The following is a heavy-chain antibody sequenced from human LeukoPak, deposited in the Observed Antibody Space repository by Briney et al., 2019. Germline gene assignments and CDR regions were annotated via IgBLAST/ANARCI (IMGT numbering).Heavy chain of an antibody. Sequence: PGGSLRLSCAASGFTFSIYGMNWVRQAPGKGLEWLSYISGSGNTIYYADSVKGRFTISRHNAKNSLYLQMDSLRVEDTAIYYCARVMIRGWFDPWGQGTLVTVSS. CDR3: ARVMIRGWFDP. CDR2: ISGSGNTI. CDR1: GFTFSIYG. V-gene: IGHV3-48*03. J-gene: IGHJ5*02. D-gene: IGHD3-22*01.